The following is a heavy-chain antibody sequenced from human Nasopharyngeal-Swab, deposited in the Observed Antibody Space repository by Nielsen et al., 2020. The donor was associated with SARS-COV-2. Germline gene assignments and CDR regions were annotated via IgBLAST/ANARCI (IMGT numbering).Heavy chain of an antibody. V-gene: IGHV3-48*03. CDR1: GFTFSTYE. J-gene: IGHJ3*02. Sequence: GESLKISCAASGFTFSTYEMNWVRQAPGKGLEWVSYISSSGSTIYYADSVKGRFTISRDNAKNSLYLQMNSLRAEDTAVYYCAREERTTMIVVVIAHAFDIWGQGTMVTVSS. CDR2: ISSSGSTI. CDR3: AREERTTMIVVVIAHAFDI. D-gene: IGHD3-22*01.